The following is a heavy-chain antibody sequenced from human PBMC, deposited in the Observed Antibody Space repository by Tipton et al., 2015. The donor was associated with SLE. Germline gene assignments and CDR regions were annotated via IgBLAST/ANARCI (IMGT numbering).Heavy chain of an antibody. V-gene: IGHV1-8*02. J-gene: IGHJ4*02. CDR3: ARAWIAVQEGDY. CDR1: GYTFTNFV. Sequence: QLVQSGGEVKRPGASVKVSCKASGYTFTNFVISWVRQAPGQGLEWMGWMNPNSGNTGYAQKFQGRVTMTRNTSISTAYMELSSLRSEDTAVYYCARAWIAVQEGDYWGQGTLVTVSS. D-gene: IGHD6-19*01. CDR2: MNPNSGNT.